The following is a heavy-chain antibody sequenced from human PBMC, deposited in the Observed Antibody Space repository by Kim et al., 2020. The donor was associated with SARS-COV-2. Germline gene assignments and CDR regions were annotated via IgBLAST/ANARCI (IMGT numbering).Heavy chain of an antibody. D-gene: IGHD1-20*01. Sequence: SRTSAESEKDRFTISRDNAKNTVYLQMNSLRAEDTAEYYCATSIRTSFDSWGQGTLVTVSS. CDR2: SR. J-gene: IGHJ4*02. V-gene: IGHV3-74*01. CDR3: ATSIRTSFDS.